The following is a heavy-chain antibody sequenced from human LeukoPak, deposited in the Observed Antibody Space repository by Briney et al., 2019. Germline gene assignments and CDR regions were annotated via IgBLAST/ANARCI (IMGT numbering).Heavy chain of an antibody. CDR3: AREPNDYGDAFDY. V-gene: IGHV3-48*03. CDR2: ISSSGSTI. CDR1: GFTFSSYE. J-gene: IGHJ4*02. Sequence: GGSLRLSCAASGFTFSSYEMNWDRQAPGKGLEWVSYISSSGSTIYYADSVKGRFTISRDNAKNSLYLQMNSLRAEDTALYYCAREPNDYGDAFDYWGQGTLVTVSS. D-gene: IGHD4-17*01.